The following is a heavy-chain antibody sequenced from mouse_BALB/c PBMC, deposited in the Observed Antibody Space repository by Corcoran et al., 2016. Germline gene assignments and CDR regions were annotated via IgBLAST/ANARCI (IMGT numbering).Heavy chain of an antibody. D-gene: IGHD2-3*01. CDR3: ARYADGYVYYDVVDY. CDR1: GYTFTSYV. CDR2: INPYNDGT. J-gene: IGHJ4*01. V-gene: IGHV1S136*01. Sequence: EVQLQQSGPELVKPGASVKMSCKASGYTFTSYVMHWVKQKPGQGLEWIGYINPYNDGTKYNEKFKGTATLTSDKSSSTAYMELSSLTSEDAAVYYCARYADGYVYYDVVDYWGEGTSVTVSS.